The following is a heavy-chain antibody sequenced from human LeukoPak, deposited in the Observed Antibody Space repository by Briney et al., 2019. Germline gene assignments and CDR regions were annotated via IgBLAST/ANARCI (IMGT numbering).Heavy chain of an antibody. V-gene: IGHV1-46*01. CDR1: GYTFTSYY. J-gene: IGHJ4*02. Sequence: ASVRLSCKASGYTFTSYYIHWVRQAPGQGLEWMRIINPSGGSTPYSQKFQGRVTMTRDTSTSTVHMQLSSLTSEDSAVYYCARGSSTAVAGPLEYWGQGTLVTVSS. CDR3: ARGSSTAVAGPLEY. CDR2: INPSGGST. D-gene: IGHD6-19*01.